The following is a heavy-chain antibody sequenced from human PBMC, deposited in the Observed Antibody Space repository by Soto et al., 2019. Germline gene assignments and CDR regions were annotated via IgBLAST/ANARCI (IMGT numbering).Heavy chain of an antibody. D-gene: IGHD2-2*02. CDR1: GGTFSSYT. Sequence: QVQLVQSGAEVKKPGSSVKVSCKASGGTFSSYTIRWVRQAPGQGLEWMGRIINILGIAKYAQKFQGRVTITADKSTSTAYRELSSLRSEDTAVYYCAMEYCSSTSCYRDYWGQGTLVTVSS. CDR3: AMEYCSSTSCYRDY. V-gene: IGHV1-69*02. CDR2: IINILGIA. J-gene: IGHJ4*02.